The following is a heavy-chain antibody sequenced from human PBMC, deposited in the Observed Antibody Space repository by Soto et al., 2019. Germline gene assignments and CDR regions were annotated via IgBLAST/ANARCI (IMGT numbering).Heavy chain of an antibody. CDR2: IYYSGST. CDR1: GGSISSSSYY. V-gene: IGHV4-39*01. D-gene: IGHD6-13*01. Sequence: SETLSLTCTVSGGSISSSSYYRGWIRQPPGKGLEWIGSIYYSGSTYYNPSLKSRVTISVDTSKNQFSLKLSSVTAADTAVYYCARHRAALYSSNDIWGQGTMVTVS. CDR3: ARHRAALYSSNDI. J-gene: IGHJ3*02.